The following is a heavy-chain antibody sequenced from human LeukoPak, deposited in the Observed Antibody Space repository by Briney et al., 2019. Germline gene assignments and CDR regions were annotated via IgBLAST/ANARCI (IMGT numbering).Heavy chain of an antibody. CDR3: ARGPRGWYPYYFDY. D-gene: IGHD6-19*01. CDR1: GGTFSSHS. V-gene: IGHV1-46*01. CDR2: INPSGGST. J-gene: IGHJ4*02. Sequence: ASVKVSRKAFGGTFSSHSISWVRQAPGQGLEWMGIINPSGGSTSYAQKFQGRVTMTRDTSTSTVYMELSSLRSEDTAVYYCARGPRGWYPYYFDYWGQGTLVTVSS.